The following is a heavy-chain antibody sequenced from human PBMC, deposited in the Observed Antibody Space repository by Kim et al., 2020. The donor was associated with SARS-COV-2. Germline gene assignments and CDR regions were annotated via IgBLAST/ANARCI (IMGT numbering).Heavy chain of an antibody. CDR3: AKMVMLDGYKYFYYYAM. V-gene: IGHV3-23*01. CDR2: ISGGAVNK. Sequence: GGSLRLSCAASGFTFDTFAMSWVRQAPGKGLEWVSVISGGAVNKFYADSVRGRFTISRDNSKSTLYLQMNSLRDEDTALYYCAKMVMLDGYKYFYYYAM. J-gene: IGHJ6*01. D-gene: IGHD5-18*01. CDR1: GFTFDTFA.